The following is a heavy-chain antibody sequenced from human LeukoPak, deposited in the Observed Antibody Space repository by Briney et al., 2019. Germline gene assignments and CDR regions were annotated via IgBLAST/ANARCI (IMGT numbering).Heavy chain of an antibody. CDR1: GFTFDDYT. CDR2: ISWDGGST. D-gene: IGHD6-13*01. CDR3: AKDYGSSWSGYYYGMDV. J-gene: IGHJ6*02. Sequence: GGSLRLSCAASGFTFDDYTMHWVRQAPGKGLEWVSLISWDGGSTYYADSVKGRFTISRDNSKNSLYLQMNSLRTEDTALYYCAKDYGSSWSGYYYGMDVWGQGTTVTVSS. V-gene: IGHV3-43*01.